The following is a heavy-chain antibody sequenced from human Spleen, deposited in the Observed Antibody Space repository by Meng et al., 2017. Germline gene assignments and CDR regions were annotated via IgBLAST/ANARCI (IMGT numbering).Heavy chain of an antibody. CDR3: ARGDYAGHIDY. CDR2: IYTSGST. D-gene: IGHD4-17*01. CDR1: GGSISSYY. V-gene: IGHV4-4*07. Sequence: SETLSLTCTVSGGSISSYYWSWIRQPAGKGLEWIGRIYTSGSTNYNPSLKSQVTMSVDTSKNQFSLRLSSMTAADTAVYYCARGDYAGHIDYWGQGTLVTVSS. J-gene: IGHJ4*02.